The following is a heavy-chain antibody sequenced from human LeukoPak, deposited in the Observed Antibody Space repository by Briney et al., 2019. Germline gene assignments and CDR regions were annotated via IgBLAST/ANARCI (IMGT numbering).Heavy chain of an antibody. CDR2: ISSSSSYI. CDR3: ARENYYDSSGSSKYDY. D-gene: IGHD3-22*01. V-gene: IGHV3-21*01. Sequence: KPGGSLRLSCAASGFTFSSYSMNWVRQAPGKGLEWVSSISSSSSYIYYADSVKGRFTISRDNAKNSLYLQMNSLRAEDTAVYYCARENYYDSSGSSKYDYWGQGTLVTVSS. J-gene: IGHJ4*02. CDR1: GFTFSSYS.